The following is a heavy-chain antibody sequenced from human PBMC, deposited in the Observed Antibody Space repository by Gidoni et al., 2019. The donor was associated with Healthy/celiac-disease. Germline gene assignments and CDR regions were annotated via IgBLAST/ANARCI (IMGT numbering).Heavy chain of an antibody. J-gene: IGHJ4*02. CDR1: GGSFSGYY. CDR3: ARDRLRFLEW. Sequence: QVQLQQWGAGLLKPSETLSLTCAVYGGSFSGYYWSWIRQPPGKGLEWIGEINHSGSTNYNPSLKSRVTISVDTSKNQFSLKLSSVTAADTAVYYCARDRLRFLEWWGQGTLVTVSS. D-gene: IGHD3-3*01. V-gene: IGHV4-34*01. CDR2: INHSGST.